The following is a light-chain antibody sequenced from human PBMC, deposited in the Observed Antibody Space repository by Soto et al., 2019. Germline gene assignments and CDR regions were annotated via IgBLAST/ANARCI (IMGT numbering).Light chain of an antibody. Sequence: HCVLTPPASGSVSTWQAVPTSLAAKSKEFGGYTYVSWYQQHPGKAPKLMIYDVSNRPSGVSNRFSGSKSGNTASLTISGLQAEDEADYYCTSYTSSSTPYVFGGGTKVTVL. V-gene: IGLV2-14*01. J-gene: IGLJ1*01. CDR3: TSYTSSSTPYV. CDR1: SKEFGGYTY. CDR2: DVS.